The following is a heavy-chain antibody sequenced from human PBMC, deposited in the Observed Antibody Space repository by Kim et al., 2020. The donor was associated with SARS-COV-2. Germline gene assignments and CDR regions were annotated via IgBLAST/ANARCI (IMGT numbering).Heavy chain of an antibody. J-gene: IGHJ2*01. Sequence: SETLSLTCTVSGGSISSYYWSWIRQPPGKGLEWIGYIYYSGSTNYNPSLKSRVTISVDTSKNQFSLKLSSVTAADTAVYYCARNFPVPLFDLWGRGTLVTVSS. V-gene: IGHV4-59*01. D-gene: IGHD6-19*01. CDR3: ARNFPVPLFDL. CDR2: IYYSGST. CDR1: GGSISSYY.